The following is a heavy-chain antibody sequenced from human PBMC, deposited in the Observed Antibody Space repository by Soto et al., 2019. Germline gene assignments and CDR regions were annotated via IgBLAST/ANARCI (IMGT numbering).Heavy chain of an antibody. CDR1: GGSFSGYY. CDR2: INHSGST. D-gene: IGHD6-13*01. V-gene: IGHV4-34*01. Sequence: QVQLQQWGAGLLKPSETLSLTCAVYGGSFSGYYWSWIRQPPGKGLEWIGEINHSGSTNYNPSLKSRVTISVDTSKNQFSLKLSSVTAADTAVYYCVSSIAAAPGWWGQGTLVTVSS. CDR3: VSSIAAAPGW. J-gene: IGHJ4*02.